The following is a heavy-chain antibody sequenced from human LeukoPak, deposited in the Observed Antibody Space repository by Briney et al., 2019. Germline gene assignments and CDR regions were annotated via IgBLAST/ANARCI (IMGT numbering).Heavy chain of an antibody. D-gene: IGHD3-22*01. CDR2: INTNTGNP. V-gene: IGHV7-4-1*02. CDR3: ARGSRYYYDSSGYYYFFDY. Sequence: ASVKVSCKASGYTFTSYAMNWARQAPGQGLEWMGWINTNTGNPTYAQDFTGRFVFSLDTSVGTAYLQISSLKAEDTAVYYCARGSRYYYDSSGYYYFFDYWGQGTLVTVSS. CDR1: GYTFTSYA. J-gene: IGHJ4*02.